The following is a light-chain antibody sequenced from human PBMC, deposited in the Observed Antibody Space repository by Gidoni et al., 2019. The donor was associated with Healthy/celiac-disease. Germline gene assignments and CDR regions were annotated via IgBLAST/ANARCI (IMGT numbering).Light chain of an antibody. CDR3: QQRST. CDR2: DAS. CDR1: QSVSSY. Sequence: EILLTQSPATLSLSPGESATLSCRASQSVSSYLAWYQQKPGQAPRLLIYDASNRATGIPAMFSGSGSGTDFTLTISSLEPEDFAVYCCQQRSTFGPGTKVDIK. J-gene: IGKJ3*01. V-gene: IGKV3-11*01.